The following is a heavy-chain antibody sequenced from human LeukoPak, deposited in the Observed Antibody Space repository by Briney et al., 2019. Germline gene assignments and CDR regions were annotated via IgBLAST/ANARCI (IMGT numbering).Heavy chain of an antibody. CDR1: GFTFSNVW. Sequence: PGGSLRLSCAASGFTFSNVWMAWVRQAPGKGLEWVSVISGSGGSTYYADSVKGRFTISRDNSKNTLCLQMNSLRAEDTAVYYCAKDLVGATGGIDYWGQGTLVTVSS. CDR3: AKDLVGATGGIDY. CDR2: ISGSGGST. V-gene: IGHV3-23*01. D-gene: IGHD1-26*01. J-gene: IGHJ4*02.